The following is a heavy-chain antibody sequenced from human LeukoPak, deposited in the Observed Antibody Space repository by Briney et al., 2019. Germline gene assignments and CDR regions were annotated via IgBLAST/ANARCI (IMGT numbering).Heavy chain of an antibody. CDR3: ARDSVQDSYYYYMDV. J-gene: IGHJ6*03. Sequence: GGSLRLSCAASGFSFSSYTMNWVRQAPGKGLEWTSYISSGSSTIYYADSVKGRFTISRDNAKNSLYLQMNSLRAEDTAVYYCARDSVQDSYYYYMDVWGKGTTVTVSS. CDR2: ISSGSSTI. D-gene: IGHD1-1*01. CDR1: GFSFSSYT. V-gene: IGHV3-48*01.